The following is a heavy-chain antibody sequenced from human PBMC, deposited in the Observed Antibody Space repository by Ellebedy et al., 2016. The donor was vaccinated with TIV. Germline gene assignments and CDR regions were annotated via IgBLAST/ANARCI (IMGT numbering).Heavy chain of an antibody. V-gene: IGHV3-74*01. D-gene: IGHD3-3*01. Sequence: PGGSLRLSCAASNFTFSVYWMHWVRQVPGKGLVWVSRINSDGSSTSYSDSVKGRFTISRDNAKNTLYLQMNSLRAEDTAVYYCARDGQGEITIFGVVINTEAHNWFDPWGQGTQVTVSS. CDR2: INSDGSST. CDR3: ARDGQGEITIFGVVINTEAHNWFDP. CDR1: NFTFSVYW. J-gene: IGHJ5*02.